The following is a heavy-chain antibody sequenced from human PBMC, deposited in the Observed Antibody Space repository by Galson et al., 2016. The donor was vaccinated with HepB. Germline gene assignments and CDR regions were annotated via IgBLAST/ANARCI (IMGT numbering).Heavy chain of an antibody. D-gene: IGHD3-16*01. Sequence: SLRLSCAVSGFTFTNAWMRWVRQAPGKGLEWVGRTKGEPDGGSIEYDAVVKGRFTISRDASKNTLYLHMTSLRTDDTAMYYCTTPTTGEWGQGTLVTVS. CDR1: GFTFTNAW. CDR2: TKGEPDGGSI. J-gene: IGHJ4*02. CDR3: TTPTTGE. V-gene: IGHV3-15*01.